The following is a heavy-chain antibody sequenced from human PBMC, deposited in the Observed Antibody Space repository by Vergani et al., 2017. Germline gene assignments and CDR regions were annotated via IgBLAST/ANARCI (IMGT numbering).Heavy chain of an antibody. CDR2: ISWNSGAV. Sequence: VNLVGSGGGVVQPGRSLRLSCEASGITFWKFGMHWVRQGPGKGLEWVSGISWNSGAVDYADSVRGRFTISRDNAKNSLFLEMNSLRFEDTAVYFCTKGSVYYHDSAGHGYDPYTGFVLWGQGTLVTVSS. V-gene: IGHV3-9*01. CDR1: GITFWKFG. D-gene: IGHD5-12*01. J-gene: IGHJ3*01. CDR3: TKGSVYYHDSAGHGYDPYTGFVL.